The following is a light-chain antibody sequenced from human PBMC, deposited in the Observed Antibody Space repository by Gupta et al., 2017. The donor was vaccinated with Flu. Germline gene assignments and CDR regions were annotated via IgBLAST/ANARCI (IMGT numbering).Light chain of an antibody. J-gene: IGKJ2*01. CDR1: QSVLYSSNNKNY. CDR2: WAS. Sequence: SLGERATINCKSSQSVLYSSNNKNYLAWYQQKPGQPPKLLIYWASTRESGVPDRFSGSGSGTDFTLTISSLQAEHVAVYYCQRYYRTSYTFGQGTKLEIK. CDR3: QRYYRTSYT. V-gene: IGKV4-1*01.